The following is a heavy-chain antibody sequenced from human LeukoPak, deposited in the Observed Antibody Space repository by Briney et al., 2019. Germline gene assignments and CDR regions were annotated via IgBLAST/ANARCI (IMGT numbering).Heavy chain of an antibody. CDR2: ISWNSGSI. V-gene: IGHV3-9*01. CDR1: GFTFDDYA. J-gene: IGHJ4*02. Sequence: GGSLRLSCAASGFTFDDYAMHWVRQAPGKGLEWVSGISWNSGSIGYADSVKGRFTISRDNAKNSLYLQMNSLRAEDTAVYYCARDRERRRNSYGSDWGQGTLVTVSS. D-gene: IGHD5-18*01. CDR3: ARDRERRRNSYGSD.